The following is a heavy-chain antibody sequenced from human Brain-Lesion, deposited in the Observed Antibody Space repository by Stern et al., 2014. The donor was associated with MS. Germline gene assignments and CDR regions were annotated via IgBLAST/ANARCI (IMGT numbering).Heavy chain of an antibody. J-gene: IGHJ4*02. CDR3: ARMREYCSGGICFAGYYDS. CDR2: IFSTGET. Sequence: QVTLRESGPVLVKPTETLTLTCSVSGFSLSNAAMGVSWIRQPPGKALECLAHIFSTGETAYSTSLKSRLTISKDTSRSQVVLTMTNMDPVDTATYYCARMREYCSGGICFAGYYDSWSQGTLVTVSS. V-gene: IGHV2-26*01. D-gene: IGHD2-15*01. CDR1: GFSLSNAAMG.